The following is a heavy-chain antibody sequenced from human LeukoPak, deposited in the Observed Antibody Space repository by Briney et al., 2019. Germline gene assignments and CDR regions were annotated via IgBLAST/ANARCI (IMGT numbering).Heavy chain of an antibody. CDR1: GFTFSSYA. D-gene: IGHD4-17*01. CDR2: INNSGTDT. V-gene: IGHV3-23*01. CDR3: AAAVNTGRAEHY. Sequence: GGSLRLSCAASGFTFSSYAMTWVRQAPGKGLEWVSSINNSGTDTYYEDSVKGRFTISRDNSKNTLFLHINSLSAEDTAVYYCAAAVNTGRAEHYWGQGTLVPVSS. J-gene: IGHJ4*02.